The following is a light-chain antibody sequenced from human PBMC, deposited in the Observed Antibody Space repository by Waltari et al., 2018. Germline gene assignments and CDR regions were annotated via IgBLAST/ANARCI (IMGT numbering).Light chain of an antibody. J-gene: IGKJ2*01. CDR1: QSVSSN. V-gene: IGKV3-15*01. Sequence: IVMTQSPATLPVSPGERATLSCRASQSVSSNLAWYQQKPGQAPRLLIYGASTRATDIPARFSGSGSGTELTLTISSLQSEDFAVYYCQQYNNWPHTFGQGTKLEIK. CDR2: GAS. CDR3: QQYNNWPHT.